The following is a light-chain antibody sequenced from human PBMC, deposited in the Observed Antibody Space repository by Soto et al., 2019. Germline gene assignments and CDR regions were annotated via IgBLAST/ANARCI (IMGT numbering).Light chain of an antibody. CDR3: QQYNSYSWT. CDR2: NAS. Sequence: DIQMTQSPSTLSASVGDRVTITCRASQSISNYLNWYQQKPGKAPKLLIYNASSLESGVPSRFSGSGSGTEFTLTISSLQHDDFATYYCQQYNSYSWTFGQGTKVDI. J-gene: IGKJ1*01. V-gene: IGKV1-5*03. CDR1: QSISNY.